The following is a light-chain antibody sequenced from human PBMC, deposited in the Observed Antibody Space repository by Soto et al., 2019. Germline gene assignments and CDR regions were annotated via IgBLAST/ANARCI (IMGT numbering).Light chain of an antibody. CDR2: GAS. J-gene: IGKJ2*01. CDR1: QSVSSSN. Sequence: EVVLTQSPGTLSLSPGERATLSCRASQSVSSSNLAWYQQKPGQAPRLLIYGASDRATDIPDRFSGSGSGTDFTLTISRLEPEDFAVYYCQQYGTSPPTYTFGQGTKLEIK. CDR3: QQYGTSPPTYT. V-gene: IGKV3-20*01.